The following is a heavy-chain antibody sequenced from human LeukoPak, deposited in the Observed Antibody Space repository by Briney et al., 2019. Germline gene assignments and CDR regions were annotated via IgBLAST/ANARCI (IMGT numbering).Heavy chain of an antibody. V-gene: IGHV4-34*01. CDR1: GGSFSGYY. Sequence: SETLSLTCAVYGGSFSGYYWSWVRQPPGKGLEWIGEINHSGNTNYNPSLKSRVTISVDTSKNQFSLKLSSVTAADTAVYYCARVRRLYYFDYWGQGTLVTVSS. CDR2: INHSGNT. D-gene: IGHD2-21*02. J-gene: IGHJ4*02. CDR3: ARVRRLYYFDY.